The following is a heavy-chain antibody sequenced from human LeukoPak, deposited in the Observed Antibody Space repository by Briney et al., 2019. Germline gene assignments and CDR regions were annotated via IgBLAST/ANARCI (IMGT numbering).Heavy chain of an antibody. CDR1: GGSISSYY. D-gene: IGHD5-12*01. CDR3: ARALGGYSGYDYAY. Sequence: SETLSPTCTVSGGSISSYYWSWIRQPPGKGLEWIGYIYYSGSTNYNPSLKCRVTISVDTSKNQFSLKLSSVTAADTAVYYCARALGGYSGYDYAYWGQGTLVTVSS. J-gene: IGHJ4*02. CDR2: IYYSGST. V-gene: IGHV4-59*01.